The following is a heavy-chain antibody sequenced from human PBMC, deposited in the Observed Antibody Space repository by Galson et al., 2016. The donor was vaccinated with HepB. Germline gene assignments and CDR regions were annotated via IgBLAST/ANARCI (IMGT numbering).Heavy chain of an antibody. V-gene: IGHV4-39*02. CDR1: GASLSSTYHY. J-gene: IGHJ3*02. CDR3: ASGTISIDGVSYDAFDI. D-gene: IGHD3-3*01. Sequence: SETLSLTCTVSGASLSSTYHYWGWIRQPPGKGLEWIGTIYHSGTTYDNPSLKSRLTISIDTSDNHFSLLLNSVTAADTAAYYCASGTISIDGVSYDAFDIWGQGTMVTVSS. CDR2: IYHSGTT.